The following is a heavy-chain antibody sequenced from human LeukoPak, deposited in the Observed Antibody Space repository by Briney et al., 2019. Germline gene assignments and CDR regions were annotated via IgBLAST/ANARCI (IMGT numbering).Heavy chain of an antibody. CDR1: GFTVSSNY. V-gene: IGHV3-53*01. Sequence: PGGSLRLSCAASGFTVSSNYMSWVRQAPGKGLEWVSVITGSGGFTQYADSVKGRFTISRDNSKNTVYLQMNSLRVEDTALYYCVRSLDYWGQGTLVTVSS. CDR3: VRSLDY. J-gene: IGHJ4*02. CDR2: ITGSGGFT.